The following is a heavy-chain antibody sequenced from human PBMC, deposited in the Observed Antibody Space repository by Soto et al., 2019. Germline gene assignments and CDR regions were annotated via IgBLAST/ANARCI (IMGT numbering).Heavy chain of an antibody. Sequence: PSETLSLTCTVSGGSISSYYWSWIRQPPGKGLEWIGYIYYSGSTNYNPSLKSRVTISVGTSKNQFSLKLSSVTAADTAVYYCARDDAGNFDYWGQGTLVTVSS. V-gene: IGHV4-59*01. D-gene: IGHD1-1*01. CDR2: IYYSGST. CDR3: ARDDAGNFDY. J-gene: IGHJ4*02. CDR1: GGSISSYY.